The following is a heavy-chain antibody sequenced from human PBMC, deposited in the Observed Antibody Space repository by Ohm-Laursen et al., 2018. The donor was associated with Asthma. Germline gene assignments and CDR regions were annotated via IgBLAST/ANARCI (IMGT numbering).Heavy chain of an antibody. CDR2: IYYSGYI. Sequence: SDTLSLTCTVSGGSISSGVYYWTWIRQHPGKGLEWLGYIYYSGYIYYHPSLKSRLTISGDTSKNQFSLNLSAVTAADTAVYFCARVSSYYEPFQYWGQGFLVTVSS. J-gene: IGHJ1*01. D-gene: IGHD3-10*01. CDR3: ARVSSYYEPFQY. V-gene: IGHV4-31*03. CDR1: GGSISSGVYY.